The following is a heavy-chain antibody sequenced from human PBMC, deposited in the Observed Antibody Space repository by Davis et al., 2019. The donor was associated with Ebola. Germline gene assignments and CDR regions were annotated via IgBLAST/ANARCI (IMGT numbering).Heavy chain of an antibody. J-gene: IGHJ4*02. Sequence: GGSLRLSCAASGFTFSSYSMNWVRQAPGKGLEWVSYISSSSSTIYYADSVKGRFTISRDNAKNSLYLQMNSLRDEDTAVYYCARGPYEEIVVVILIDYWGQGTLVTVSS. CDR3: ARGPYEEIVVVILIDY. D-gene: IGHD3-22*01. V-gene: IGHV3-48*02. CDR2: ISSSSSTI. CDR1: GFTFSSYS.